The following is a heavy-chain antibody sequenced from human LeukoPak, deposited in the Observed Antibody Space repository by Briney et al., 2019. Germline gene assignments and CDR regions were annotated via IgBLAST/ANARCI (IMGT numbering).Heavy chain of an antibody. CDR2: IYYSGST. CDR1: GGSISSYY. CDR3: ARKNPAYCGGDCYSYAFDI. V-gene: IGHV4-59*01. D-gene: IGHD2-21*01. Sequence: PSETLSLTCTVSGGSISSYYWSWIRQPPGKGLEWIGYIYYSGSTNYNPSLKSRVTISVDTSKNQFSLKLSSETAADTAVYYCARKNPAYCGGDCYSYAFDIWGQGTMVTVSS. J-gene: IGHJ3*02.